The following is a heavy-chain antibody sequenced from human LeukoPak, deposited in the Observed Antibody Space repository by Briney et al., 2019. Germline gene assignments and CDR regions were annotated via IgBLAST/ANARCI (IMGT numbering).Heavy chain of an antibody. V-gene: IGHV4-39*01. CDR3: ARLDYSSSYYDS. Sequence: PSETLSLTCSVSGGSISSSSYYWGWIRQPPGKGLEWIGSIYYSGSTYHNPSLKSRVTMSVGTSKNQFSLTLTSVTAADAAIYYCARLDYSSSYYDSWGQGTLVTVSS. CDR2: IYYSGST. J-gene: IGHJ4*02. D-gene: IGHD6-13*01. CDR1: GGSISSSSYY.